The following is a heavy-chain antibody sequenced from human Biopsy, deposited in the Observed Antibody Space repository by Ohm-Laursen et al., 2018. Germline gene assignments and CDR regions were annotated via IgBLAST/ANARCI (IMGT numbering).Heavy chain of an antibody. D-gene: IGHD6-19*01. J-gene: IGHJ4*02. CDR3: ARVGSGWAPFDK. CDR2: IFKDGNT. Sequence: PSDTLSLTCAVSGYSISSDYRWGWIRQAPGKTLEWLGNIFKDGNTHYNPSLRSQLIISIDTSKNQFSLMMTSVSGADTAVYFCARVGSGWAPFDKWGPGTLVTVSS. V-gene: IGHV4-38-2*01. CDR1: GYSISSDYR.